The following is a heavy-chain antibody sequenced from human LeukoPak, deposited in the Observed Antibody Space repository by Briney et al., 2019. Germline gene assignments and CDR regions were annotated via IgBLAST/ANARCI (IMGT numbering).Heavy chain of an antibody. CDR1: GDSVSSNSAA. CDR3: ARDLPPVPVYYYYYGMDV. Sequence: SQTLSLTCAISGDSVSSNSAAWTWIRQSPSRGLEWLGRTYYRSKWYNDYAVSVKSRITINPDTSKNQFSLQLNSVTPEDTAVYYCARDLPPVPVYYYYYGMDVWGQGTTVTVSS. V-gene: IGHV6-1*01. D-gene: IGHD6-6*01. CDR2: TYYRSKWYN. J-gene: IGHJ6*02.